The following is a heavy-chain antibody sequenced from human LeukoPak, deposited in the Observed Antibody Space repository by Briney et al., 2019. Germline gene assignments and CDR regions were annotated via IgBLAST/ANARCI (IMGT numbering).Heavy chain of an antibody. Sequence: PGGSVRLSCPASGFTFVDYAMHWVRQAPGKDLDGVSGISWNSGSIGYADSVKGRFTISRDNAKNSLYLQMNSLRAEDTAVYYCAELGITMIGGVWGKGTTVTISS. CDR2: ISWNSGSI. V-gene: IGHV3-9*01. CDR1: GFTFVDYA. J-gene: IGHJ6*04. CDR3: AELGITMIGGV. D-gene: IGHD3-10*02.